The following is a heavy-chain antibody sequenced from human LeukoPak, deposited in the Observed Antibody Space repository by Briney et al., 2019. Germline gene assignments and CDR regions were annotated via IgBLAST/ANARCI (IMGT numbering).Heavy chain of an antibody. V-gene: IGHV1-18*01. CDR1: GYTFTSYG. CDR2: ISAYNGNT. CDR3: ARGPYCSSTTCNRGTFDI. Sequence: GASVKVSCKASGYTFTSYGISWVRQAPGQGLEWMGWISAYNGNTNYAQNFQGRVTMTTDTSTSTAYMELRSLRSDDTAVYYCARGPYCSSTTCNRGTFDIWGQGTLVTVSS. D-gene: IGHD2-2*02. J-gene: IGHJ3*02.